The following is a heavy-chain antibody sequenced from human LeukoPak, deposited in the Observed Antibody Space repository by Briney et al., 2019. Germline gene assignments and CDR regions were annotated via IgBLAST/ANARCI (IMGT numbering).Heavy chain of an antibody. CDR2: IYSSGST. CDR1: GDSISGGNYY. D-gene: IGHD3-22*01. V-gene: IGHV4-61*02. CDR3: ARRYNSSGYYYLFDY. Sequence: SETLSLTRTVSGDSISGGNYYWSWIRQPAGKALEWIGRIYSSGSTNYNPSLKSRVTISVDTSKNQFSLKLSSVTAADTAVYYCARRYNSSGYYYLFDYWGQGTLVTVSS. J-gene: IGHJ4*02.